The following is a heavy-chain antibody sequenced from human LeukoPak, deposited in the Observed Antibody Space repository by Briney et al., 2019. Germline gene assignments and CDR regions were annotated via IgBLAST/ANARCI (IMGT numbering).Heavy chain of an antibody. CDR2: ISSSGSTI. CDR1: GFTFSSYE. Sequence: GGSLRLSCAASGFTFSSYEMNWVRQAPGKGLEWVSFISSSGSTIHYADFVKGRFTISRDNAKNSVYLQMNSPRAEDTAVYYCARDSGSYSDWGQGTLVTVSS. J-gene: IGHJ4*02. CDR3: ARDSGSYSD. D-gene: IGHD1-26*01. V-gene: IGHV3-48*03.